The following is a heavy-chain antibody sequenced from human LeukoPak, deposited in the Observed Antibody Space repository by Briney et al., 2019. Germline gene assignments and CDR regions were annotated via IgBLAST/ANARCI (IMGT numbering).Heavy chain of an antibody. CDR2: ISSSSSYI. J-gene: IGHJ4*02. CDR1: GFTFCSYS. CDR3: ARPRGNIEMATNPFDF. D-gene: IGHD5-24*01. V-gene: IGHV3-21*01. Sequence: GGSLRLSCAASGFTFCSYSMNWVRQAPGRGLEWVSSISSSSSYIYYAGSVKGRFTIYRDNAKNSLYLQMNSLRAEDTAVYYCARPRGNIEMATNPFDFWGQGTLVTVSS.